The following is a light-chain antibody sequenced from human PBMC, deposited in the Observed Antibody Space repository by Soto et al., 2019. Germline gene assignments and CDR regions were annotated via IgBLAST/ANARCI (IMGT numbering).Light chain of an antibody. J-gene: IGLJ1*01. CDR2: DVT. CDR1: SSDVGGYNF. Sequence: QSVLTQPASVSGSPRQSITISCTGTSSDVGGYNFVSWYQQHPGKAPKLMIYDVTNRPSGVSNRFSGSKSGNTASLTISGLQAEDEADYYCSSYTSISTYVFGTGTKVTVL. V-gene: IGLV2-14*01. CDR3: SSYTSISTYV.